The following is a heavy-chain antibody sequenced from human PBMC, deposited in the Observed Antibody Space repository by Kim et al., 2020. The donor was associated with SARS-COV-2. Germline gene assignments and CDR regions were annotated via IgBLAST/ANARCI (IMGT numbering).Heavy chain of an antibody. CDR1: GYSLTDYS. CDR2: MIPNTGRT. V-gene: IGHV1-8*02. D-gene: IGHD1-7*01. Sequence: ASVKVSCKASGYSLTDYSVNWVRRAPGQGLEWVGWMIPNTGRTGSAKRFQGRLTLTRDTSINTAYLELTSLRSDDTAVYYCLREGIGSTGTVTYQSMDVW. J-gene: IGHJ6*03. CDR3: LREGIGSTGTVTYQSMDV.